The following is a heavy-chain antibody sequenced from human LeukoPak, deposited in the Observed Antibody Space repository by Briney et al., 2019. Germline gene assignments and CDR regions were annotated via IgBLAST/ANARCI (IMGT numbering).Heavy chain of an antibody. CDR1: GGSISSSSYY. V-gene: IGHV4-39*01. J-gene: IGHJ5*02. CDR3: ARTTTVTPWFDP. Sequence: PSETLSLTCTVSGGSISSSSYYWGWIRQPPGKGLEWIGSIYYSGSTYYNPSLKSRVTISVDTSKNQFSLKLSSVTAADTAVYYCARTTTVTPWFDPWGQGTLVTVSS. D-gene: IGHD4-17*01. CDR2: IYYSGST.